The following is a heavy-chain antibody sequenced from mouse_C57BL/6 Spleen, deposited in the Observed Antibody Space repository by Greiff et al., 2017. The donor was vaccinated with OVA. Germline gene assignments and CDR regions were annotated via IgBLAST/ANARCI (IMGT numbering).Heavy chain of an antibody. D-gene: IGHD2-12*01. CDR1: GFTFSSYA. CDR3: ARGGRQDAMDY. CDR2: ISDGGSYT. V-gene: IGHV5-4*01. Sequence: EVQLVESGGGLVKPGGSLKLSCAASGFTFSSYAMSWVRQTPEKRLEWVATISDGGSYTYYPDNVKGRFTISRDNAKNNLYLQMSHLKSEDTAMYYCARGGRQDAMDYWGQGTSVTVSS. J-gene: IGHJ4*01.